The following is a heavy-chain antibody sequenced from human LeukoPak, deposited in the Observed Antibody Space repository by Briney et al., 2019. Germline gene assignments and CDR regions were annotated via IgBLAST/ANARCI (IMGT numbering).Heavy chain of an antibody. V-gene: IGHV4-39*07. CDR2: INHSGST. Sequence: SETLSLTCTVSGGSISSSNYYWGWIRQPPGKGLEWIGEINHSGSTNYNPSLKSRVTISVDTSKNQFSLKLSSVTAADTAVYYCARRAYYYGSGSYYSSGKNLYFDYWGQGTLVTVSS. D-gene: IGHD3-10*01. CDR1: GGSISSSNYY. J-gene: IGHJ4*02. CDR3: ARRAYYYGSGSYYSSGKNLYFDY.